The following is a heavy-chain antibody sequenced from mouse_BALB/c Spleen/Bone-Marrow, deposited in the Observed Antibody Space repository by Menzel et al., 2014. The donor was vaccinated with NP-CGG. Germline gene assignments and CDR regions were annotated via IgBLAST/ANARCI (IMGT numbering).Heavy chain of an antibody. CDR2: FEPCIGGT. V-gene: IGHV1S135*01. CDR1: GYAFTSXN. D-gene: IGHD2-14*01. J-gene: IGHJ2*01. Sequence: XQLQQPGPELVKPGTSVKVSCKASGYAFTSXNXYWVXQSXXXXXXWXXNFEPCIGGTDCNQKFKGKSTLTVDKSSSTAYMHLNSLTSEDSAVYYCARSGYGDYWGQGTTLTVSS. CDR3: ARSGYGDY.